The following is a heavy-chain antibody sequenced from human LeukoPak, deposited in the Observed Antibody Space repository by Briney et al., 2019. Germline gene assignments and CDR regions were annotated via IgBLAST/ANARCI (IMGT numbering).Heavy chain of an antibody. Sequence: PSQTLSLTCTVSGGSISSGGYYWSWIRQPPGKGLEWIGYIYHSGSTYYNPSLKSRVTISVDRSKNQFSLKLSSVTAADTAVYYCARGGSRIANFFDPWGQGILVTVSS. D-gene: IGHD2-15*01. CDR1: GGSISSGGYY. V-gene: IGHV4-30-2*01. CDR2: IYHSGST. J-gene: IGHJ5*02. CDR3: ARGGSRIANFFDP.